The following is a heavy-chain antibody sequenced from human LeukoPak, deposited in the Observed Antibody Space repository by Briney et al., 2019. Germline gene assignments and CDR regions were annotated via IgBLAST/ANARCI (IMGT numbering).Heavy chain of an antibody. CDR3: ACTWVQLYHGMDV. V-gene: IGHV3-66*01. D-gene: IGHD1-1*01. CDR1: EFSVGTNY. J-gene: IGHJ6*02. CDR2: IYTGGST. Sequence: GGSLRLSCAASEFSVGTNYMSWVRQAPGKGLEWVSTIYTGGSTYYADSVRGRFTISRDNSKNTLYLQMNSLRAEDTAVYYCACTWVQLYHGMDVWGQGTTVTVSS.